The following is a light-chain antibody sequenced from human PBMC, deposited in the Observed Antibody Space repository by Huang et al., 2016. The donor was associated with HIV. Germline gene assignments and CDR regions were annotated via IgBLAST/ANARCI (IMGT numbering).Light chain of an antibody. J-gene: IGKJ3*01. Sequence: EIIMTQFPATLSLSPGERDTLSCRASQSVATQSAWDQQKPGQAPRLLIFGASNRATGVQDILSGGGSGTEFTLTISSLQSEDFAVYYCQQYNTSPTTFGPGTRVDVK. V-gene: IGKV3-15*01. CDR1: QSVATQ. CDR2: GAS. CDR3: QQYNTSPTT.